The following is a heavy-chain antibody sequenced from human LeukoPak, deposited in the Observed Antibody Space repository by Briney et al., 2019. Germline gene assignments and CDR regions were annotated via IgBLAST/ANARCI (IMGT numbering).Heavy chain of an antibody. J-gene: IGHJ4*02. CDR1: GFTFSNYA. V-gene: IGHV3-23*01. Sequence: PGGSLRLSCLASGFTFSNYAMSWVRQAPGKGLEWVSGITISGRTAYYADSVKGRFTISRDNFKNTLYLQMNSLRAEDTAVYYCAKYGSGTYYNGLYWGQGTLVTVSS. D-gene: IGHD3-10*01. CDR3: AKYGSGTYYNGLY. CDR2: ITISGRTA.